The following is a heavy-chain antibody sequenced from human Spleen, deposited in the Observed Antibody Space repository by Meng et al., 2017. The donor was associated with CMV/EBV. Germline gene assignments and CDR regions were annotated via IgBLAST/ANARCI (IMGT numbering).Heavy chain of an antibody. CDR1: GGSVSSGSYY. Sequence: SETLSLTCSVSGGSVSSGSYYWNWIRQPPGKGLEWIGYIYYSGSIKYNPSLKSGVTISRDTSKNQFSLKLTSVTAADTAVYYCAREPLGLELAFDIWGQGTMVTVSS. CDR2: IYYSGSI. CDR3: AREPLGLELAFDI. J-gene: IGHJ3*02. V-gene: IGHV4-61*01. D-gene: IGHD1-26*01.